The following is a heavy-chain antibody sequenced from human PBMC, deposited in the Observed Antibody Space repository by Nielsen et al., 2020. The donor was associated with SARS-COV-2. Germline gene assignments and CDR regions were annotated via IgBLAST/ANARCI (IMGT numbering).Heavy chain of an antibody. Sequence: GESLKISCAASGFTFSSYAMSWVRQAPGKGLEWVSAISGSGGSTYYADSVKGRFTISRDNSKNTLYLQMNSLRAEDTAVYYCARGKGIAAALAYYYYGMDVWGQGTTVTVSS. CDR2: ISGSGGST. CDR3: ARGKGIAAALAYYYYGMDV. D-gene: IGHD6-13*01. CDR1: GFTFSSYA. J-gene: IGHJ6*02. V-gene: IGHV3-23*01.